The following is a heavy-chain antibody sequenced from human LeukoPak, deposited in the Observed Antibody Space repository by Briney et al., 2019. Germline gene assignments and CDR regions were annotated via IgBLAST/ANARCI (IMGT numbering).Heavy chain of an antibody. CDR1: GFTFSNYW. J-gene: IGHJ6*02. Sequence: GGSLRLSCAASGFTFSNYWMHWVRQTPGEGLVCVSLIKGDGSSTTYADSVKGRFTISRDNAKNTVYLQMNSLRAEDTAVYYCARGNYHAMDVWGQGTTVTVSS. CDR2: IKGDGSST. V-gene: IGHV3-74*01. CDR3: ARGNYHAMDV.